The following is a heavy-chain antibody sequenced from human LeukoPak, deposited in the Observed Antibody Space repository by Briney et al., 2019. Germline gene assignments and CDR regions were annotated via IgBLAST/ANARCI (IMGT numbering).Heavy chain of an antibody. CDR1: GCTFTSYG. CDR3: ARGVAIRMDV. D-gene: IGHD5-12*01. CDR2: ISAYNGNT. V-gene: IGHV1-18*01. J-gene: IGHJ6*02. Sequence: GAAVKVSCKACGCTFTSYGISWVRQAPGQVREWMGWISAYNGNTNYAQKLQGRVTMTTDTSTSTAYMELRSLRSDDTAVYYCARGVAIRMDVWGQGTTVTVSS.